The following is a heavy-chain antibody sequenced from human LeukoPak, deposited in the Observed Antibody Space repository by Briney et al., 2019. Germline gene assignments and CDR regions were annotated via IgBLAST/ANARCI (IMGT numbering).Heavy chain of an antibody. Sequence: PSETLSLTCTVSGGSISSSSYYWGWIRQPPGKGLEWIGSIYYSGSTYYNPSLKSRVTISVDTSKNQFSLKLSSVTAADTAVYYCAGTPSVWWLREDLDYWGQGTLVTVSS. V-gene: IGHV4-39*07. CDR3: AGTPSVWWLREDLDY. J-gene: IGHJ4*02. CDR2: IYYSGST. D-gene: IGHD5-12*01. CDR1: GGSISSSSYY.